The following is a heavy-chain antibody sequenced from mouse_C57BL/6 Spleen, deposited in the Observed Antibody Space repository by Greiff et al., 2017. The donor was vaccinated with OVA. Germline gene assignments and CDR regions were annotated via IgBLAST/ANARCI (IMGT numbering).Heavy chain of an antibody. CDR3: VRPHLTGEYYYAMDY. J-gene: IGHJ4*01. Sequence: EVKLVESGGGLVQPKGSLKLSCAASGFSFNTYAMNWVRQAPGKGLEWVARIRSKSNNYATYYADSVKDRFTISRDDSESMLYLQMNNLKTEDTAMYYCVRPHLTGEYYYAMDYWGQGTSVTVSS. V-gene: IGHV10-1*01. CDR1: GFSFNTYA. D-gene: IGHD4-1*01. CDR2: IRSKSNNYAT.